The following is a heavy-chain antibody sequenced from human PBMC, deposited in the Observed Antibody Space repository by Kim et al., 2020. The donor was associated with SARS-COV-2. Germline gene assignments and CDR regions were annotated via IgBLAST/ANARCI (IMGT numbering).Heavy chain of an antibody. CDR3: ARHTALGGWFDLPRRNDAFDI. J-gene: IGHJ3*02. D-gene: IGHD3-10*01. V-gene: IGHV4-39*01. CDR2: IYYSGST. Sequence: SETLSLTCTVSGGSISSSSYYWGWIRQPPGKGLEWIGSIYYSGSTYYNPSLKSRVTISVDTSKNQFSLKLSSVTAADTAVYYCARHTALGGWFDLPRRNDAFDIWGQGTMVTVSS. CDR1: GGSISSSSYY.